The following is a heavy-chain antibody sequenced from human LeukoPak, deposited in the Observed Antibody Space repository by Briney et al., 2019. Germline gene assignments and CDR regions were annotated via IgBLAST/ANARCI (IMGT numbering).Heavy chain of an antibody. CDR3: ARLPTYYYDSSGYHDY. V-gene: IGHV4-39*01. D-gene: IGHD3-22*01. CDR1: GGSFSGYY. Sequence: SETLSLTCAVYGGSFSGYYWGWIRQPPGKGLEWIGSIYYSGSTYHNPSLKSRVTISVDTSKTQFSLKLSSVTAADTAVYYCARLPTYYYDSSGYHDYWGQGTLVTVSS. J-gene: IGHJ4*02. CDR2: IYYSGST.